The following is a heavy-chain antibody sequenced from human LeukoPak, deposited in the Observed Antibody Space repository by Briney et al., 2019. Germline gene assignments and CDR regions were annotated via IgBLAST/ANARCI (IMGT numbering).Heavy chain of an antibody. CDR2: ISGSGGST. CDR3: AKTSFIVVVPAAMSDY. V-gene: IGHV3-23*01. CDR1: GFTFSSYA. D-gene: IGHD2-2*01. J-gene: IGHJ4*02. Sequence: GGSLRLSCAASGFTFSSYAMSWVRQAPGKGLEWVSAISGSGGSTYYADSVKGRFTISRDNSKSTLYLQMNSLRAEDTAVYYCAKTSFIVVVPAAMSDYWGQGTLVTVSS.